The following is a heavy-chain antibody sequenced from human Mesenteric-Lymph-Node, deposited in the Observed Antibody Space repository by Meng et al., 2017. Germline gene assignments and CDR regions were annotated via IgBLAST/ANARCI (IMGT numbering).Heavy chain of an antibody. CDR1: GYSISSGYY. CDR2: IYHSGST. J-gene: IGHJ5*02. D-gene: IGHD2-15*01. V-gene: IGHV4-38-2*02. CDR3: AREPRNRYCSGGSCYSDRWFDP. Sequence: SETLSLTCAVSGYSISSGYYWGWIRQPPGKGLEWIGSIYHSGSTYYNPSLKSRVTISVDTSKNQFSLKLGSVTAADTAVYYCAREPRNRYCSGGSCYSDRWFDPWGQGTLVTVSS.